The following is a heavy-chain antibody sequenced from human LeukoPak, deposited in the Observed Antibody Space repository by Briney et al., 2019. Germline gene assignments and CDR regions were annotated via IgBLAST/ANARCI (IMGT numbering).Heavy chain of an antibody. CDR2: IYPGDSDT. V-gene: IGHV5-51*01. Sequence: GESLKISCKGSGYSFTSYWIGWVRQMPGKGLEWMGIIYPGDSDTKYSPSFQGQVTISADKSISTAYLQWSSLKASDTAMYYCARGGRVATALRGWFDPWGQGTLVTVSS. J-gene: IGHJ5*02. D-gene: IGHD5-12*01. CDR3: ARGGRVATALRGWFDP. CDR1: GYSFTSYW.